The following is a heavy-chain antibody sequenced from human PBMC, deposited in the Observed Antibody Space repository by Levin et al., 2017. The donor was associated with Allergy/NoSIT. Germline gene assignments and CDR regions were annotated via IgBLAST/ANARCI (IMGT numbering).Heavy chain of an antibody. V-gene: IGHV3-9*01. Sequence: QPGGSLRLSCEASGFIFEDYAMHWVRQVPGKGLEWVAGISWSSHSLGYADSVKGRFTISRDNAKNSLYLQMYSLRFEATAFYYCTREIFRGYRVGATCEGYALDVWGHGTAVTV. D-gene: IGHD5-18*01. CDR2: ISWSSHSL. CDR3: TREIFRGYRVGATCEGYALDV. CDR1: GFIFEDYA. J-gene: IGHJ6*02.